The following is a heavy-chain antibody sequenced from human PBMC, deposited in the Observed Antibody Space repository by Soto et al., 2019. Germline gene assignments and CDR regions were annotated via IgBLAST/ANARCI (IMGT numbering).Heavy chain of an antibody. Sequence: QVQLVQSGAEVKKPGASVKVSCKASGYTFTGYYMHWVRQAPGQGLEWMGWISAYNGNTNYAQKLQGRVTMTTDTSTSTAYMELRSLRSDDTAVYYCARGNYDFWTSDAFDIWGQGTMVTVSS. CDR3: ARGNYDFWTSDAFDI. D-gene: IGHD3-3*01. J-gene: IGHJ3*02. V-gene: IGHV1-18*04. CDR1: GYTFTGYY. CDR2: ISAYNGNT.